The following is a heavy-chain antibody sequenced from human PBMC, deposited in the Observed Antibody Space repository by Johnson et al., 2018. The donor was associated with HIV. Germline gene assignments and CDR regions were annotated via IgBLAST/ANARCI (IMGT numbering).Heavy chain of an antibody. V-gene: IGHV3-33*08. J-gene: IGHJ3*02. CDR1: GFTFRSYW. CDR3: ARGDYDILTGYAFDI. CDR2: MWYDGSNK. D-gene: IGHD3-9*01. Sequence: VQLVESGGGLVQPGGSLRLSCAASGFTFRSYWMSWVRQAPGKGLEWVAVMWYDGSNKYYADSVKGRFTISRDNSKNTLYLQMNSLRAEDTAVYYCARGDYDILTGYAFDIWGQGTMVTGSS.